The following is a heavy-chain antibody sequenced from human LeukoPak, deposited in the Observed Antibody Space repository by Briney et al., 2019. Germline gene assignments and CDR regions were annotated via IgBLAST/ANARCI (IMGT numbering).Heavy chain of an antibody. D-gene: IGHD3-22*01. CDR3: ASHTLDNGSGYHLNWFDP. V-gene: IGHV1-69*13. CDR2: IIPIFGTA. CDR1: GGTFTSYA. Sequence: SVKVSCKASGGTFTSYAISRVRQAPGQGLEWMGGIIPIFGTANYAQKFQGRVTITADESTSTAYMELSSLRSEDTAVYYCASHTLDNGSGYHLNWFDPWGQGTLVTVSS. J-gene: IGHJ5*02.